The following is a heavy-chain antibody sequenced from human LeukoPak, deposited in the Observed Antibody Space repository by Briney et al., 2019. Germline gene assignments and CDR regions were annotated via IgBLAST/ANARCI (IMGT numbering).Heavy chain of an antibody. J-gene: IGHJ6*03. CDR3: ARGRYGSGSYRDNYYYYMDV. D-gene: IGHD3-10*01. CDR2: IYHSGST. V-gene: IGHV4-38-2*02. CDR1: GYSISSGYY. Sequence: PSETLSPTCTVSGYSISSGYYWGWIRQPPGKGLEWIGSIYHSGSTYYNPSLKSRVTISVDTSKNQFSLKLSSVTAADTAVYYCARGRYGSGSYRDNYYYYMDVWGKGTTVTVSS.